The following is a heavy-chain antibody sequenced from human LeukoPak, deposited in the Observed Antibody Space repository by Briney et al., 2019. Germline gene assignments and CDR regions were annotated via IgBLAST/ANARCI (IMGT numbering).Heavy chain of an antibody. Sequence: SETLSLTRTVSGYSISSGYYWGWIRQPPGKGLEWSGSIYHSGSTYYNPSLKSRVTISVDTSKNQFSLKLSSVTAADTAVYYCARAQDQLVGPCYYYMDVWGKGTTVTVSS. CDR2: IYHSGST. D-gene: IGHD1-1*01. J-gene: IGHJ6*03. V-gene: IGHV4-38-2*02. CDR3: ARAQDQLVGPCYYYMDV. CDR1: GYSISSGYY.